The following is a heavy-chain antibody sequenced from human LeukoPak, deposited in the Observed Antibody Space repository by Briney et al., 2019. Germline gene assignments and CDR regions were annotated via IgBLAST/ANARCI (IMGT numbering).Heavy chain of an antibody. Sequence: GGSLRLSCAAAGFTFRTYAMTWVRQSPGKRLEWVSFISGNGGSTYYADSAKGRFTVSRDNSKNILYLQMNSLRAEDTAIYYCAKDLGTHCNNGVCFPSDYWGQGIQVTVSS. CDR1: GFTFRTYA. V-gene: IGHV3-23*01. CDR2: ISGNGGST. CDR3: AKDLGTHCNNGVCFPSDY. J-gene: IGHJ4*02. D-gene: IGHD2-8*01.